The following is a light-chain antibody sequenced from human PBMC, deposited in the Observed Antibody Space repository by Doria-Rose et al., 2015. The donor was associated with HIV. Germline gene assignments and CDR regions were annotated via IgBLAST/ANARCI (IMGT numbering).Light chain of an antibody. CDR2: DGS. V-gene: IGKV3-20*01. CDR3: HQYGTSWT. J-gene: IGKJ1*01. CDR1: QSFSSTY. Sequence: TQSPGTLSLSPGERATLSCRASQSFSSTYLAWYQQKPGQAPSLLIYDGSTRATGIPDRLSASWSGTDFSLTINRLEPEDFALYYCHQYGTSWTFGQGTKVEI.